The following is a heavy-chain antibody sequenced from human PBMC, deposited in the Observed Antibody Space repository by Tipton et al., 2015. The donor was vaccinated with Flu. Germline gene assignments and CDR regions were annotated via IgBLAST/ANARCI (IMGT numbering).Heavy chain of an antibody. Sequence: TLSLTCTVSGGSISSSSYYWGRIRQPPGKGLEWIGSIYYSGSTYYNPSLKSRVTISVDTSKNQFSLKLSSVTAADTAVYYCARTSKAGITMVRGMAFDIWGQGTMVTVSS. CDR1: GGSISSSSYY. V-gene: IGHV4-39*07. D-gene: IGHD3-10*01. J-gene: IGHJ3*02. CDR2: IYYSGST. CDR3: ARTSKAGITMVRGMAFDI.